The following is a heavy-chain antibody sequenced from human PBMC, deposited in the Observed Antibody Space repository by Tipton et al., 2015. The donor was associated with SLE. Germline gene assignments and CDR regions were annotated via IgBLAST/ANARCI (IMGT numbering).Heavy chain of an antibody. CDR1: GGSISSYY. D-gene: IGHD2-2*01. CDR2: IYYSGST. V-gene: IGHV4-59*01. J-gene: IGHJ4*02. Sequence: LSCTVSGGSISSYYWSWIRQPPGKGLEWIGYIYYSGSTNYNPSLKSRVTISVDTSKNQFSLKLSSVTAADTAVYYCARAVVPAAVYYFDYWGQGTLVTVSS. CDR3: ARAVVPAAVYYFDY.